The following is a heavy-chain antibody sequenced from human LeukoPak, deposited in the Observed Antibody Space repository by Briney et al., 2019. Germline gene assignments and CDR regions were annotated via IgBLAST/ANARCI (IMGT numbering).Heavy chain of an antibody. Sequence: ASVKVSCKASGYTFTGYYMHWVRRAPGQGLEWMGIINPSGGSTSYAQKFQGRVTMTRDTSTSTVYMELSSLRSEDTAVYYCARAFALLWFGELSLADRGQGTLVTVSS. J-gene: IGHJ4*02. V-gene: IGHV1-46*01. CDR3: ARAFALLWFGELSLAD. CDR2: INPSGGST. D-gene: IGHD3-10*01. CDR1: GYTFTGYY.